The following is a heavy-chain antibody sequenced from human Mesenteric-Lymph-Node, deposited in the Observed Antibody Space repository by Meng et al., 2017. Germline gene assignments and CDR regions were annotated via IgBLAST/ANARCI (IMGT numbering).Heavy chain of an antibody. CDR2: ISYDGSNK. CDR1: GFTFSSYA. J-gene: IGHJ2*01. Sequence: QLVGSGGGVVQPGRSLGLSCAASGFTFSSYAMHWVRQAPGKGLEWVAVISYDGSNKYYADSVKGRFTISRDNSKNTLYLQMNSLRAEDTAVYYCARGRYWYFDLWGRGTLVTVSS. V-gene: IGHV3-30*01. CDR3: ARGRYWYFDL.